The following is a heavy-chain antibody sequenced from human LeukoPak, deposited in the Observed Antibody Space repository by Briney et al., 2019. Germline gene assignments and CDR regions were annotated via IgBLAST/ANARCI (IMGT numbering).Heavy chain of an antibody. CDR3: ARAIVATIIDY. Sequence: SETLSLTCAVSGYSISSGYYWGWIRQPPGKGLEWIGSIYHSGSTYCNPSLKSRVTISVDTSKNQFSLKLSSVTAADTAVYYCARAIVATIIDYWGQGTLVTVSS. V-gene: IGHV4-38-2*01. CDR1: GYSISSGYY. D-gene: IGHD5-12*01. J-gene: IGHJ4*02. CDR2: IYHSGST.